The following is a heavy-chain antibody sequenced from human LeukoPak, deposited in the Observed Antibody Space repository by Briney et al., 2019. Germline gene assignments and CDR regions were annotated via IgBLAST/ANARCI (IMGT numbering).Heavy chain of an antibody. Sequence: ASVKVSCKASGYTFSTYGISWLRQIPGQGPEWMGWITPYNGKTDFAQKFQGRVTMTTDTSTHTAYMELGSLTSDDTAVYYCARDTAMVTYWFDPWGQGTLVTVSS. CDR1: GYTFSTYG. CDR3: ARDTAMVTYWFDP. CDR2: ITPYNGKT. D-gene: IGHD5-18*01. V-gene: IGHV1-18*01. J-gene: IGHJ5*02.